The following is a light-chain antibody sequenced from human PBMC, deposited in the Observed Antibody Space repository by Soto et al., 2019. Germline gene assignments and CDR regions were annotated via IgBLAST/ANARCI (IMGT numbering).Light chain of an antibody. J-gene: IGLJ1*01. CDR2: RNN. CDR1: SSNIGSNY. V-gene: IGLV1-47*01. Sequence: QSVLTQPPSGSGTPGQRVTISCSGSSSNIGSNYVYWYQQLPGTAPKLLIYRNNQRPSGVPDRFSGSKSGTSASLAISGLRSEDEADYYCAAWDDSLSGRYVFGTGTKLTVL. CDR3: AAWDDSLSGRYV.